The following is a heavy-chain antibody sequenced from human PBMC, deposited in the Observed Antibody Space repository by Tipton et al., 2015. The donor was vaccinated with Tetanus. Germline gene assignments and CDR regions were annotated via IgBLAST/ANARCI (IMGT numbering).Heavy chain of an antibody. V-gene: IGHV1-2*02. Sequence: QPVQSGAELKKPGASLKVSCKASGYTFTGYYMYWVRQAPGQGLEWVGWIDPNSGGTIYAQNFQGRVTMTRDTSISTVYMELSRLRSDDTAVYYCARDRGDYIYYGMDVWGPGTTVTVSS. CDR3: ARDRGDYIYYGMDV. D-gene: IGHD3-22*01. CDR2: IDPNSGGT. CDR1: GYTFTGYY. J-gene: IGHJ6*02.